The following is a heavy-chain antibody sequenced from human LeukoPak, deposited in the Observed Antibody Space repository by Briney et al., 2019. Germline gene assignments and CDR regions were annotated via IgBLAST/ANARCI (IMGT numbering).Heavy chain of an antibody. Sequence: PSETLSLTCTVSGYSISSGYYWGWIRQPPGRGLEWIASIYYRGSTHYNPSLASLKSRVTISGDTSKNQFSLKLSSVTAADTAVYYCARYREVGATVDYWGQGTLVTVSS. J-gene: IGHJ4*02. CDR3: ARYREVGATVDY. CDR2: IYYRGST. CDR1: GYSISSGYY. V-gene: IGHV4-38-2*02. D-gene: IGHD1-26*01.